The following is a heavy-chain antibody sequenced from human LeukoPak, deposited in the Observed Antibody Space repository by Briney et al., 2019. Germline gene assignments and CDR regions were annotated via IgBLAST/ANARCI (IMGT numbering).Heavy chain of an antibody. J-gene: IGHJ4*02. Sequence: ASVKVSCKASGYTFTSYGISWVRQAPGQGLEWMGWISAYNGNTNYAQKLQGRVTMTTDTSTSTAYMELRSLRSEDTAVYYCASSIVGALSLDYWGQGTLVTVSS. CDR3: ASSIVGALSLDY. CDR1: GYTFTSYG. V-gene: IGHV1-18*01. D-gene: IGHD1-26*01. CDR2: ISAYNGNT.